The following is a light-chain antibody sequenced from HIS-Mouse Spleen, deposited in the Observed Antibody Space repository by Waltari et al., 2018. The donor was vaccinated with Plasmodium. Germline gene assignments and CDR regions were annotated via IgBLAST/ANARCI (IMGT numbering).Light chain of an antibody. CDR2: GAS. V-gene: IGKV3-20*01. J-gene: IGKJ2*01. Sequence: IVLTQSPGTLSLSPGERATLSCRASQSVSSSYLAWDQQKPGQAPRLRIYGASSRATGIPDRFSGSGSGTDFTLTISRLEPEDFAVYYCQQYGSSPYTFGQGTKLEIK. CDR1: QSVSSSY. CDR3: QQYGSSPYT.